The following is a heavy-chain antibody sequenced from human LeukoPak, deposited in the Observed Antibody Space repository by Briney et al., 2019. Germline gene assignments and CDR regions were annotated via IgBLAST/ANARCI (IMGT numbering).Heavy chain of an antibody. CDR1: GGSISSYY. D-gene: IGHD4-17*01. V-gene: IGHV4-4*07. CDR3: ARDYFDYGDYVGSWAFDI. J-gene: IGHJ3*02. CDR2: IYTSGST. Sequence: PSETLSLTCTVSGGSISSYYWSWIRQPAGKGLEWTGRIYTSGSTNYNPSLKSRVTMSVDTSKNQFSLKLSSVTAADTAVYYCARDYFDYGDYVGSWAFDIWGQGTMVTVSS.